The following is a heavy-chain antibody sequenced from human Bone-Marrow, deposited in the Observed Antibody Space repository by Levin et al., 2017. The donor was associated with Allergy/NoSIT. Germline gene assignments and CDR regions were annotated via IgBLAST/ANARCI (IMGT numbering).Heavy chain of an antibody. CDR1: GYTFTNYY. Sequence: ASVKVSCKASGYTFTNYYMHWVRRAPGQGLEWMGVINPSGGATNYAQKFQGRVTMTRDTSTSTVYMELSSLRSEDTAIYYCARITYDYDGSDYSYGGFFDFWGQGALVTVSS. CDR3: ARITYDYDGSDYSYGGFFDF. D-gene: IGHD3-22*01. CDR2: INPSGGAT. V-gene: IGHV1-46*01. J-gene: IGHJ5*01.